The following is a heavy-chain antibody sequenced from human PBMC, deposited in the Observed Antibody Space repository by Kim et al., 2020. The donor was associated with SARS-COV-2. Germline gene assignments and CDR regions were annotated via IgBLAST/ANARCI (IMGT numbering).Heavy chain of an antibody. D-gene: IGHD2-2*01. CDR2: ISSSSSYT. V-gene: IGHV3-11*06. J-gene: IGHJ4*02. CDR3: ARFVYQLHHVDY. Sequence: GGSLRLSCAASGFTFSDYYMSWIRQAPGKGLEWVSYISSSSSYTNYADSVKGRFTISRDNAKNSLYLQMNSLRAEDTAVYYCARFVYQLHHVDYWGQGTLVTVSS. CDR1: GFTFSDYY.